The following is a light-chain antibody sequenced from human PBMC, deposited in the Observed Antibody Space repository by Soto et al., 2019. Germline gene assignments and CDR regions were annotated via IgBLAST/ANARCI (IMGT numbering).Light chain of an antibody. CDR2: AAS. V-gene: IGKV1-39*01. Sequence: DIQMTQSPSSLSASVGDRVTITCRASQTISSYLNWYQQNPGKAPKLLIYAASSLQSGVPSRFSGSGSGTDFTLTISSLQPEDFATYYCQQSSNIPYTFGQGTKVEIK. J-gene: IGKJ2*01. CDR3: QQSSNIPYT. CDR1: QTISSY.